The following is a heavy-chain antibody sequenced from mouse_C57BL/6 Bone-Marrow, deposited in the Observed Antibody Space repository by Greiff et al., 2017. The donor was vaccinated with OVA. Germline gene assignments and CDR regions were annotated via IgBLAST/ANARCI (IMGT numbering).Heavy chain of an antibody. D-gene: IGHD1-1*01. CDR2: INYDGSST. V-gene: IGHV5-16*01. J-gene: IGHJ1*03. Sequence: EVHLVESEGGLVQPGSSMKLSCTASGFTFSDYYMAWVRQVPEKGLEWVANINYDGSSTYYLDSLKSRFIISRDNAKNILYLQMSSLKSEDTATYYCARVVAHWYFDVWGTGTTVTVSS. CDR1: GFTFSDYY. CDR3: ARVVAHWYFDV.